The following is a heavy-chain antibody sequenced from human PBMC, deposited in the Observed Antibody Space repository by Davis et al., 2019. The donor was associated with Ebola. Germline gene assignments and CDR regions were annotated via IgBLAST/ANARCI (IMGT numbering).Heavy chain of an antibody. V-gene: IGHV1-69*13. Sequence: SVKVSCKASGGTFSSYAISWVRQAPGQGLEWMGGIIPIFGTANYAQKFQGRVTITADESTSTAYMELSSLRSEDTAVYYCARDRGWERGGRYYYYYMDVWGKGTTVTVSS. J-gene: IGHJ6*03. CDR2: IIPIFGTA. CDR3: ARDRGWERGGRYYYYYMDV. CDR1: GGTFSSYA. D-gene: IGHD3-16*01.